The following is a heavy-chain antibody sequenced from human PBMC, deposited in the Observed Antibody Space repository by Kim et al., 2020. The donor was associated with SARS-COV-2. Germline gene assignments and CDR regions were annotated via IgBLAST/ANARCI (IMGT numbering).Heavy chain of an antibody. V-gene: IGHV3-30*18. J-gene: IGHJ4*02. CDR1: GFTFSSYG. D-gene: IGHD4-17*01. CDR2: TSYDGSSK. Sequence: GGSLRLSCAASGFTFSSYGMHWVRQAPGKGLEWVAVTSYDGSSKYYADSVKGRFTISRDNSKNTLYLQMNSLRAEDTAVYYCAKDVRTAVTNVGQWGQGTLVAVSS. CDR3: AKDVRTAVTNVGQ.